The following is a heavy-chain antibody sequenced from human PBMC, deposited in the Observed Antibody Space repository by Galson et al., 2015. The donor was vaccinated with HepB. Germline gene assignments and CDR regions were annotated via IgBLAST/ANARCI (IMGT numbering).Heavy chain of an antibody. CDR1: GITIRGFW. Sequence: SLRLSCAGPGITIRGFWMSWVRQAPGKGLEWVANINEDGSQKYSVNSVKGRFILSRDNAKNSVYLQMNGLRGEDTAIYYCARESTHGMDVWGQGTTVTVSS. CDR2: INEDGSQK. CDR3: ARESTHGMDV. V-gene: IGHV3-7*03. J-gene: IGHJ6*02.